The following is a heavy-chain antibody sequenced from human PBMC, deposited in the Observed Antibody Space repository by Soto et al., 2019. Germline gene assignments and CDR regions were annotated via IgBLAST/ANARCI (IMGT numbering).Heavy chain of an antibody. CDR1: GYTFTSYA. D-gene: IGHD6-19*01. V-gene: IGHV1-3*01. J-gene: IGHJ4*02. Sequence: ASVKVSCKASGYTFTSYAMHWVRQAPGQRLEWMGWINAGNGNTKYSQKFQGRVTITRDTSASTAYMELSSLRSEDTAVYYCARGTIALAGTGNYWGQGTLVTVSS. CDR2: INAGNGNT. CDR3: ARGTIALAGTGNY.